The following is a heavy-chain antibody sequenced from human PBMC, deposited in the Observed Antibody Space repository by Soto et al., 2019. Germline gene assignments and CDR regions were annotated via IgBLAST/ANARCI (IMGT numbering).Heavy chain of an antibody. V-gene: IGHV4-59*01. D-gene: IGHD3-16*01. CDR1: GASMNNYY. Sequence: QVQLQEWGPGLVKPSETLSLTCTVSGASMNNYYGSWVRQPPGKGLEWIGYMYYSGGSNSNPSHKGRVTISVDTSKNQISLKLTSVTAADTAVYYCVRSGHSFGGVMWGQGTLVTVSS. CDR3: VRSGHSFGGVM. J-gene: IGHJ4*02. CDR2: MYYSGGS.